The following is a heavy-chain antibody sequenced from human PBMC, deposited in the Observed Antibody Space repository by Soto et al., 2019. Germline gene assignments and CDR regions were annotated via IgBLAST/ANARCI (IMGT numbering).Heavy chain of an antibody. J-gene: IGHJ6*02. CDR3: ARDRSYYHSWSAYAAPYYYFHGMDV. D-gene: IGHD3-3*01. CDR1: GGTFSSYA. CDR2: IIPIFGTA. Sequence: SSVKVSCKASGGTFSSYAISWVRQAPGQGLEWMGGIIPIFGTANYAQKFQGRVTITADESTSTAYMELSSLRSEDTAGYYCARDRSYYHSWSAYAAPYYYFHGMDVWGQ. V-gene: IGHV1-69*13.